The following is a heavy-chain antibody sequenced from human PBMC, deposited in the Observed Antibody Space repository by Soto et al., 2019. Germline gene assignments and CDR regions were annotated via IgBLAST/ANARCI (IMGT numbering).Heavy chain of an antibody. CDR2: INAGNGNT. V-gene: IGHV1-3*01. CDR1: GYTFTSYA. J-gene: IGHJ1*01. Sequence: ASVKVSCKASGYTFTSYAMHWVRQAPGQRLEWMGWINAGNGNTKYSQKFQGRVTITRDTSASTAYMELSSLRSEDTAVYYCAGPAGSGWYFQYFQHWGQGTLVTVSS. CDR3: AGPAGSGWYFQYFQH. D-gene: IGHD6-19*01.